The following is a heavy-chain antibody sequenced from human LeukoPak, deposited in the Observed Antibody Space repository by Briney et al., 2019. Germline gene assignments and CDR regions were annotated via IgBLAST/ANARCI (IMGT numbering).Heavy chain of an antibody. Sequence: GRSLRLSCAASGFTFDDYAMHWVRQAPGKGLEWVSGISWNSGSIGYADSVKGRFTISRDNAKNSLYLQMNSLRAEDTALYYCAKGVRGVVVAAMVYWGQGTLVTVSS. CDR2: ISWNSGSI. CDR1: GFTFDDYA. CDR3: AKGVRGVVVAAMVY. D-gene: IGHD2-15*01. V-gene: IGHV3-9*01. J-gene: IGHJ4*02.